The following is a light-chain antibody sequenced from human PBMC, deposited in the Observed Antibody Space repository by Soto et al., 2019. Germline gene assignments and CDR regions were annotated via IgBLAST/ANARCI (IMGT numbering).Light chain of an antibody. J-gene: IGKJ1*01. V-gene: IGKV3-15*01. Sequence: EIVMTHSPATLSVSPGERATLSFSSSQSVSSNLAWYQQKPGQAPRLLIYGASTRATGIPARFSGSGSGTDFTLTISRLEPEDFAVYYCQQYGSSPRTFGQGTKVDIK. CDR2: GAS. CDR3: QQYGSSPRT. CDR1: QSVSSN.